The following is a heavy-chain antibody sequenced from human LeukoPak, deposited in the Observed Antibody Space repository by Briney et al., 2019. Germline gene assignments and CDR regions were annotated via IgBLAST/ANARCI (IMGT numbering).Heavy chain of an antibody. J-gene: IGHJ4*02. D-gene: IGHD5-12*01. V-gene: IGHV3-21*04. CDR2: ISSRSTYI. CDR3: ARDPGSGYEEHFDY. Sequence: PGGSLRLSCAASRFTFSTYSMNWVRQAPGKGLEWVSSISSRSTYIYYADSVKGRFTISRDNAKDSLYLQMNSLRAEDTAVYYCARDPGSGYEEHFDYWGQGTLVTVSS. CDR1: RFTFSTYS.